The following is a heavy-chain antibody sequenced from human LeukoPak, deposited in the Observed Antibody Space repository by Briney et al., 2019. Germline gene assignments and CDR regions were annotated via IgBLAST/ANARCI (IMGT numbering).Heavy chain of an antibody. J-gene: IGHJ3*02. CDR1: GGSISSYY. CDR3: ARAYPKYSSSSGPDAFDI. Sequence: SETLSLTCTVSGGSISSYYWSWIRQPPGKGLEWIGYIYTSGSTNYNPPLKSRVTISVDTSKNQFSLKLSSVTAADTAVYYCARAYPKYSSSSGPDAFDIWGQGTMVTVSS. D-gene: IGHD6-6*01. V-gene: IGHV4-4*09. CDR2: IYTSGST.